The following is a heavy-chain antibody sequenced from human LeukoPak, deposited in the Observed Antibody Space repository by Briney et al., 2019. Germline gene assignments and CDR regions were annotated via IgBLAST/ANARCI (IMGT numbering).Heavy chain of an antibody. CDR3: ARDVRYDFWSGYNYYYYYMDV. J-gene: IGHJ6*03. Sequence: ASVRVSCKASGYTFTSYDINWVRQATGQGLEWMGWMNPNSGNTGYAQKFQGRVTMTRNTSISTAYMELSRLRSDDTAVYYCARDVRYDFWSGYNYYYYYMDVWGKGTTVTVSS. CDR1: GYTFTSYD. V-gene: IGHV1-8*01. D-gene: IGHD3-3*01. CDR2: MNPNSGNT.